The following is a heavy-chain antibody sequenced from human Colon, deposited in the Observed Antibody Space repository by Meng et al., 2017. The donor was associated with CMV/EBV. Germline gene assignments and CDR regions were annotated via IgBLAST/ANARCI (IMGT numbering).Heavy chain of an antibody. D-gene: IGHD6-13*01. CDR3: VRESWYFDF. CDR2: IYPQDGDT. Sequence: QVQRVQSGTEVKKPGASVKVSCKTSGYTFTANHLHWVRQAPGQGLEWMGWIYPQDGDTYFAQKFQDRVTLTRDTSITTAYMELSGLTSDDTAIYYCVRESWYFDFWGEGTLVTVSS. V-gene: IGHV1-2*02. J-gene: IGHJ4*02. CDR1: GYTFTANH.